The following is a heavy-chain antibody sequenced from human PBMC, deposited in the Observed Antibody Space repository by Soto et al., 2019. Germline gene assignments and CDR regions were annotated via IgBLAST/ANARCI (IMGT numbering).Heavy chain of an antibody. Sequence: QITLKESGPPLVKPTQTLTLTCTFSGFSLSSSGVGVGWFRQPPGKALECLALIYWDDDKRYSPSLQSRLTITKDTSKNQVVLTMTNMDPVDTATYYCAHMDLSHSLDPWGQGTLVTVSS. CDR1: GFSLSSSGVG. CDR3: AHMDLSHSLDP. CDR2: IYWDDDK. D-gene: IGHD5-18*01. J-gene: IGHJ5*02. V-gene: IGHV2-5*02.